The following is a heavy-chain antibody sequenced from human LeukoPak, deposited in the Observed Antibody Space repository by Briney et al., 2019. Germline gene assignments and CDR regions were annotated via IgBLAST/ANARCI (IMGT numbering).Heavy chain of an antibody. D-gene: IGHD6-13*01. Sequence: PGGSLRLSCAASGFPYSSYSMNWVPQAPGRGLEWVSSISSSSSYIYYADSVKGRFTISRDNAKNSLYLQMHSLRAEETAVYYCASVGYSSSCGLDPWGQGTLVTVSS. V-gene: IGHV3-21*01. CDR1: GFPYSSYS. CDR2: ISSSSSYI. CDR3: ASVGYSSSCGLDP. J-gene: IGHJ5*02.